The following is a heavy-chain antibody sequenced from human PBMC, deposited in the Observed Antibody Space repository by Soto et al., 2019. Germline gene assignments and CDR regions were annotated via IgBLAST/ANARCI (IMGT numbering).Heavy chain of an antibody. J-gene: IGHJ6*02. D-gene: IGHD3-9*01. CDR3: GRLTGLPHYYSTDV. Sequence: GEALKISCQGSGYTFTNYWIGWVRQMPGKGLEWMGVIYPGDSDTKYSPSFQGQVTFSADKSINTAYLQWTSLKASDTAMYFCGRLTGLPHYYSTDVWGQGTTVTVSS. CDR1: GYTFTNYW. V-gene: IGHV5-51*01. CDR2: IYPGDSDT.